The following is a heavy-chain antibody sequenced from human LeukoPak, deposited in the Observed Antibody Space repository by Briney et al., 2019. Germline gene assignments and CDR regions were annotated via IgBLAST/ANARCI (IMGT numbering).Heavy chain of an antibody. Sequence: PGGSLRLSWAASGFTFSGFSMHWVRQVPGKGLVWVSRISADGSSTNYADSVKGRFTISRDNSKNMLSLQMSSLRAEDTAVYYCAQSGGTDVWGQGTTVTVSS. V-gene: IGHV3-74*01. J-gene: IGHJ6*02. CDR3: AQSGGTDV. CDR1: GFTFSGFS. CDR2: ISADGSST.